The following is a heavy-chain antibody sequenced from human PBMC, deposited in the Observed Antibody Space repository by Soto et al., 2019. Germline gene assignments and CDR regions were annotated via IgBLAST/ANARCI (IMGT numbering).Heavy chain of an antibody. J-gene: IGHJ6*02. CDR1: GFTFSSYW. CDR3: AKDLPSNDFWSGYYNYYYGMDV. D-gene: IGHD3-3*01. CDR2: IKQDGSEK. V-gene: IGHV3-7*03. Sequence: PGGSLRLSCAASGFTFSSYWMSWVRQAPGKGLEWVANIKQDGSEKYYVDSVRGRFTISRDNAKNSLYLQMNSLRAEDTAVYYCAKDLPSNDFWSGYYNYYYGMDVWGQGTTVTVSS.